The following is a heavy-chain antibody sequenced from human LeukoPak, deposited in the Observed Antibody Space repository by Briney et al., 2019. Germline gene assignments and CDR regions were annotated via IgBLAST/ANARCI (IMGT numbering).Heavy chain of an antibody. D-gene: IGHD3-10*01. CDR2: IIPIFGTA. J-gene: IGHJ4*02. V-gene: IGHV1-69*13. CDR3: ARGGLVRGVPFDY. CDR1: GRTFSSYA. Sequence: SVKVSCKAAGRTFSSYAVSWGRQAPGQGLEWMGGIIPIFGTANYAQKFQGRVTITADESTSTAYMELSSLRSEDTAVYYCARGGLVRGVPFDYWGQGTLVTVSS.